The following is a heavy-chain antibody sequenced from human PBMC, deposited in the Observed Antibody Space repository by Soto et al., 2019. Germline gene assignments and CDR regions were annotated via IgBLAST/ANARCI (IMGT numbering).Heavy chain of an antibody. V-gene: IGHV4-31*03. D-gene: IGHD6-6*01. J-gene: IGHJ6*02. CDR2: IYYSGST. CDR3: ATYSSSSGDPAYYGMDV. Sequence: QVQLQESGPGLVKPSQTLSLTCTVSGGSISSGGYYWSWIRQHPGKGLEWIGYIYYSGSTYYNPSLKSRVTISVDTSKNQFSLKLSSVTAADTAVYYCATYSSSSGDPAYYGMDVWGQGTTVTVSS. CDR1: GGSISSGGYY.